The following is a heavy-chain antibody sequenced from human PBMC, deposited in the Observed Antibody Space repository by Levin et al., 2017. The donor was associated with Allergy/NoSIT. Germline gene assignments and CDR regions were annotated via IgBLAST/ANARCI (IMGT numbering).Heavy chain of an antibody. CDR2: IKTTAGGGTT. Sequence: GESLKISCAASGFTFNKAWMTWVRQAPGKGLEWVGRIKTTAGGGTTDYIAPVNGRFTISRDDSKSTLYLQMNSLKIEDTAVYYCTTEANTEPALVKNAFDIWGQGTMVTVSS. CDR3: TTEANTEPALVKNAFDI. CDR1: GFTFNKAW. J-gene: IGHJ3*02. V-gene: IGHV3-15*01. D-gene: IGHD1-14*01.